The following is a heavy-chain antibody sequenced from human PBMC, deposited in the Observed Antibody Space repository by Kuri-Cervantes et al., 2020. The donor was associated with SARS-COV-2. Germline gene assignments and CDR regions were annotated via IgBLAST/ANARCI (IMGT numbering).Heavy chain of an antibody. CDR1: GGLFSGYY. CDR3: ATSDYSNYWFDP. D-gene: IGHD4-11*01. CDR2: INHSGST. Sequence: SETLSLTCALYGGLFSGYYWSWIRQPPGKGLEWIGEINHSGSTNYNPSLKSRVTISVDTSKNQFSLKLSSVTAADTAVYYCATSDYSNYWFDPWGQGTLVTVSS. V-gene: IGHV4-34*01. J-gene: IGHJ5*02.